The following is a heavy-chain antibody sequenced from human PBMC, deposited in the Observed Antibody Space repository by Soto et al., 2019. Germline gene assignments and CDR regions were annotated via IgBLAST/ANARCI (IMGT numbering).Heavy chain of an antibody. V-gene: IGHV3-23*01. Sequence: GGSLRLSCAASGLMFSTSIMHWVRQTPDKGLEWVSGIRGSGSDTFYADSVKGRFTISRDNSKNTLYLQMNSLRAEDTAVYYCARGPRAPPPHDYGMDVWGQGTTVTVSS. CDR1: GLMFSTSI. CDR3: ARGPRAPPPHDYGMDV. CDR2: IRGSGSDT. J-gene: IGHJ6*02.